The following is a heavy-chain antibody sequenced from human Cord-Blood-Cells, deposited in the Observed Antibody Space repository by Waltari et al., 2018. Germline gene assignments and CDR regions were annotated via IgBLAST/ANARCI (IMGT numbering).Heavy chain of an antibody. V-gene: IGHV4-39*01. CDR2: IYYSGST. CDR1: GGSISSSSYY. J-gene: IGHJ3*02. CDR3: ARHASGYYDFWSGYYTGVGTSDAFDI. D-gene: IGHD3-3*01. Sequence: QLQLQESGPGLVKPSETLSLPCPVSGGSISSSSYYWGWIRQPPGKGLEWIGRIYYSGSTYYNPSLKSRVTISVDTSKNQFSLKLSSVTAADTAVYYCARHASGYYDFWSGYYTGVGTSDAFDIWGQGTMVTVSS.